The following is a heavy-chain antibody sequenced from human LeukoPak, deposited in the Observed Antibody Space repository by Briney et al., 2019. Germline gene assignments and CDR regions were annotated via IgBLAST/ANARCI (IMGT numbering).Heavy chain of an antibody. CDR2: IYYSGST. Sequence: PSETLSLTCTVSGGSISSGGYYWSWIRQRPGKGLEWIGYIYYSGSTYYNPSLKSRVTISVDTSKNQFSLKLSSVTAADTAVYYCAREGYCSSTSCYDYWGQGTLVTVSS. J-gene: IGHJ4*02. D-gene: IGHD2-2*01. CDR1: GGSISSGGYY. V-gene: IGHV4-31*03. CDR3: AREGYCSSTSCYDY.